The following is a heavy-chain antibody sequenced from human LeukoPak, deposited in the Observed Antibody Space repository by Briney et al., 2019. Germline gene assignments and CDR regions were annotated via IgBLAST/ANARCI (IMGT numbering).Heavy chain of an antibody. CDR2: INSDGGST. V-gene: IGHV3-74*01. CDR3: ARVASRAFDY. Sequence: GGSLRLSCAASGFTFSSYWMHWVRQPPGKGLVWVSRINSDGGSTTYADSVKGRFTISRDNARNTLYLQMNSLRAEDTAVYYCARVASRAFDYWGQGALVTVSS. J-gene: IGHJ4*02. CDR1: GFTFSSYW.